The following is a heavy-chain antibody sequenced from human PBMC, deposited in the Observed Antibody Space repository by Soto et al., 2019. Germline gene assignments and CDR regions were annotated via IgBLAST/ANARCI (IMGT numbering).Heavy chain of an antibody. CDR1: GFTFSDYY. Sequence: PGGSLRLSCAASGFTFSDYYMSWIRQAPGKGLKWVSYISSSGSTIYYADSVKGRFTISRDNAKNSLYLQMTSLRAEDTAVYYCARGRRDSVWYYDYWGQGTLVTVSS. CDR2: ISSSGSTI. V-gene: IGHV3-11*01. J-gene: IGHJ4*02. D-gene: IGHD6-19*01. CDR3: ARGRRDSVWYYDY.